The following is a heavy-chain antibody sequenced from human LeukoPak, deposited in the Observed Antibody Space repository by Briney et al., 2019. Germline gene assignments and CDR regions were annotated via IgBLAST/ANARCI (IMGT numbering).Heavy chain of an antibody. CDR3: VKDPRDTYDTNLFVS. CDR2: ISGTGGAT. CDR1: GFSFGNYA. D-gene: IGHD2-21*01. V-gene: IGHV3-23*01. Sequence: GGSLRLSCVASGFSFGNYAMSWVRQAPGKGLQWVSQISGTGGATWYAGFARDRFTISRDNSKKTLYLQMSGLRVEDTAMYYCVKDPRDTYDTNLFVSWGQGTLLIVSS. J-gene: IGHJ5*01.